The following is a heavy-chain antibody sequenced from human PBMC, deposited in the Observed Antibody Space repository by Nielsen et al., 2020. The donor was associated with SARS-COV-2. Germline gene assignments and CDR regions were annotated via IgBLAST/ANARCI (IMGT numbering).Heavy chain of an antibody. V-gene: IGHV4-39*01. CDR3: ARHAPGYYDY. CDR2: INHSGST. CDR1: GGSISSSSYY. J-gene: IGHJ4*02. Sequence: SETLSLTCTVSGGSISSSSYYWGWIRQPPGKGLEWIGEINHSGSTNYNPSLKSRVTISVDTSKNQFSLKLSSVTAADTAVYHCARHAPGYYDYWGQGTLVTVSS.